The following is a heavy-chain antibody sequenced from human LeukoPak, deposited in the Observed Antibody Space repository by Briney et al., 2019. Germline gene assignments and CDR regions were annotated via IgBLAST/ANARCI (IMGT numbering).Heavy chain of an antibody. CDR2: ISCSSSTI. V-gene: IGHV3-48*01. CDR3: ARDRDGFGELLPYYYYYGMDV. CDR1: GFTFSSYS. Sequence: GGSLRLSCAASGFTFSSYSMNWVRQAPGKGLEWVSYISCSSSTIYYADSVKGRFTISRDNAKNSLYLQMNSLRAEDTAVYYCARDRDGFGELLPYYYYYGMDVWGQGTTVTVSS. D-gene: IGHD3-10*01. J-gene: IGHJ6*02.